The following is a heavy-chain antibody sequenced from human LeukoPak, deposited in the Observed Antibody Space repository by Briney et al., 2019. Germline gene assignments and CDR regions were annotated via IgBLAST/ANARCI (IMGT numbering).Heavy chain of an antibody. CDR1: GFTFSSHA. CDR3: ARGGSGSYYYYFYYMDV. V-gene: IGHV3-30*01. D-gene: IGHD3-10*01. Sequence: PGGSLRLSCAASGFTFSSHAIHWVRRAPGKGLEWVAIISYDGSNKYYADSVKGRFTISRDNSKNTLFLQMNSLRAEDTAVYYCARGGSGSYYYYFYYMDVWGKGTTVTVSS. CDR2: ISYDGSNK. J-gene: IGHJ6*03.